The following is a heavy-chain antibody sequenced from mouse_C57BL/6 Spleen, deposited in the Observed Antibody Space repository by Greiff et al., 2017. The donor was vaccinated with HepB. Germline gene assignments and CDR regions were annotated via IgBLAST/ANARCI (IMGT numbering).Heavy chain of an antibody. CDR1: GFTFSSYA. J-gene: IGHJ2*01. Sequence: EVHLVESGGGLVKPGGSLKLSCAASGFTFSSYAMSWVRQTPEKRLEWVATISDGGSYTYYPDNVKGRFTISRDNAKNNLYLQMSHLKSEDTAMYYCARDDSNYGYFDYWGQGTTLTVSS. CDR2: ISDGGSYT. D-gene: IGHD2-5*01. V-gene: IGHV5-4*01. CDR3: ARDDSNYGYFDY.